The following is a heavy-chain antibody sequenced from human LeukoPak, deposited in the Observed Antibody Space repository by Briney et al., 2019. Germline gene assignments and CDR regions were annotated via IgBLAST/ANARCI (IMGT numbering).Heavy chain of an antibody. CDR3: AKDVGATNWFDP. J-gene: IGHJ5*02. CDR1: GFTFSSYA. D-gene: IGHD1-26*01. Sequence: GESLRLSCAASGFTFSSYAMSWVRQAPGKGLEWVSAISGSGGSTYYADSVKGRFTISRDNSKNTLYLQMNSLRAEDTAVYYCAKDVGATNWFDPWGQGTLVTVSS. CDR2: ISGSGGST. V-gene: IGHV3-23*01.